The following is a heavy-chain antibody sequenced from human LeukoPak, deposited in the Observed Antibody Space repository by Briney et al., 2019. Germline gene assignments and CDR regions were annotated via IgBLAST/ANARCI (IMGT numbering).Heavy chain of an antibody. Sequence: GGSLRLSCAASGFTFRSYWMSWARQAPGKGLEWVANINQGGSVKYYVDSVKGRFTISRDDAKNSLYVQMNSLRDEDTAVYYCARVGYSGWNLEYWGQGTLVTVSS. D-gene: IGHD5-12*01. V-gene: IGHV3-7*01. CDR2: INQGGSVK. CDR3: ARVGYSGWNLEY. J-gene: IGHJ4*02. CDR1: GFTFRSYW.